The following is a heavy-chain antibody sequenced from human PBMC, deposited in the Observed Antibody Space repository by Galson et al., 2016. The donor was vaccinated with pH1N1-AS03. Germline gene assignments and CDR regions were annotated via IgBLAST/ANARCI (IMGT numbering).Heavy chain of an antibody. Sequence: SLRLSCAAYGFTFNYHGMNWVRQAPGKGLECIAYISGSGRIIFYADSVKGRFTISRDNAKNSLSLQMNTLRAEDTAVYYCARDILTGDYYGMDVWGQGTTVTVS. D-gene: IGHD2-21*01. CDR1: GFTFNYHG. J-gene: IGHJ6*02. V-gene: IGHV3-48*03. CDR3: ARDILTGDYYGMDV. CDR2: ISGSGRII.